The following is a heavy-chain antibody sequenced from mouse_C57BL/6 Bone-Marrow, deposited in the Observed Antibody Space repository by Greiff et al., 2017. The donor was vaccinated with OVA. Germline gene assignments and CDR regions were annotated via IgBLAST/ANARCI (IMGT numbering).Heavy chain of an antibody. CDR2: ILPGSRST. Sequence: QVQLQQSGAELMKPGASVKLSCKATGYTFTDYWIEWVKQRPGHGLEWIGEILPGSRSTNYNEKFKGKATFTADTSSNTAYMRLSSLTTEDSAIYYCARRDDLFDYWGQGTTLTVSS. CDR3: ARRDDLFDY. CDR1: GYTFTDYW. V-gene: IGHV1-9*01. J-gene: IGHJ2*01.